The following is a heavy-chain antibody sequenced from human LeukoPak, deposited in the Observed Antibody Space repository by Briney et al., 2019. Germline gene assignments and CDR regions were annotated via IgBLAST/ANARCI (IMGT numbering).Heavy chain of an antibody. D-gene: IGHD6-6*01. CDR2: IIPIFGTA. V-gene: IGHV1-69*05. CDR1: GGTFSSYA. CDR3: ARDHSIAETYYYMDV. Sequence: SVKVSCKASGGTFSSYAISWVRQAPGQGLEWMGGIIPIFGTANYAQKFQGRVTITTDESTSTAYMELSSLRSEDTAVYYCARDHSIAETYYYMDVWGKGATVTVSS. J-gene: IGHJ6*03.